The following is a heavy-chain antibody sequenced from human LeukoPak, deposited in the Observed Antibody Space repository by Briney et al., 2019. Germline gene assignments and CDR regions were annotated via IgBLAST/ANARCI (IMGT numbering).Heavy chain of an antibody. Sequence: QPGGSLRLSCAASGFTFSSYAMSWVRQAPGKGLEWVSAISGSGGSTYYADSVKGRFTISRDNSKNTLYLQMNSLRAEDTAVYYCARFFGSGYSNGYLDYWGQGTLVTVSS. J-gene: IGHJ4*02. CDR2: ISGSGGST. CDR1: GFTFSSYA. CDR3: ARFFGSGYSNGYLDY. D-gene: IGHD5-18*01. V-gene: IGHV3-23*01.